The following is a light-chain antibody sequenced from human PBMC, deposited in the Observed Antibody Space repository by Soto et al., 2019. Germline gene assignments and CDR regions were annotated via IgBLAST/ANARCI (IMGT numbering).Light chain of an antibody. CDR3: MQALQIPPS. V-gene: IGKV2-28*01. J-gene: IGKJ4*01. CDR2: LGS. Sequence: DIVMTQSPLSLPVTPGESASISCRSSQTLLHSNGYNYLDWYLQKPGQSPQLLIYLGSNRASGVPERFSGSGSGTDFTLKISRVEAEDVGVYYCMQALQIPPSFGGGTKVEIK. CDR1: QTLLHSNGYNY.